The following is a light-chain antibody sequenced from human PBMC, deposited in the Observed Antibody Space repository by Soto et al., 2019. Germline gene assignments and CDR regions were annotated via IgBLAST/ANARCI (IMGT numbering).Light chain of an antibody. V-gene: IGKV3D-20*01. CDR1: QSISSW. J-gene: IGKJ1*01. Sequence: TPSPSTLSGSVGDRVTITCRASQSISSWLAWYQQKPGLAPRLILYDTSFRATGIPDRFSGSGSGTDFTLTISRLDPEDFAVYYCQQYGSSASFGQGTKVDIK. CDR3: QQYGSSAS. CDR2: DTS.